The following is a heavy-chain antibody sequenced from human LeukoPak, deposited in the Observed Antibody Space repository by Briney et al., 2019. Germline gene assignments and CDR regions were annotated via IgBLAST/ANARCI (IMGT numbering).Heavy chain of an antibody. CDR3: ASDPLTVAGTQN. CDR1: GFTFSSYS. J-gene: IGHJ4*02. CDR2: ISSSSSYI. V-gene: IGHV3-21*01. Sequence: GGSLRLSCAASGFTFSSYSMNWVRQAPGKGLEWVSSISSSSSYIYYADSVKGRFTISRDNAKNSLYLQMNSLRAEDTAVYYCASDPLTVAGTQNWGQGTLVTVSS. D-gene: IGHD6-19*01.